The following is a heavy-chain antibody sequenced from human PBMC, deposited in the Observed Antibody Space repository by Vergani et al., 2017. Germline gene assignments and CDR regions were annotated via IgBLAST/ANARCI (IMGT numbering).Heavy chain of an antibody. D-gene: IGHD1-1*01. CDR2: IIPIFGTA. CDR3: ARDRGDTSWNEEVGRDYYYGMDV. CDR1: GGTFSSYA. J-gene: IGHJ6*02. V-gene: IGHV1-69*15. Sequence: QVQLVQSGAEVKKPGSSVKVSCKASGGTFSSYAISWVRQAPGQGLEWMGRIIPIFGTANYAQKFQGRVTITADESTSTAYMELSSLRSEDTAVYYCARDRGDTSWNEEVGRDYYYGMDVWGQGTTVTVSS.